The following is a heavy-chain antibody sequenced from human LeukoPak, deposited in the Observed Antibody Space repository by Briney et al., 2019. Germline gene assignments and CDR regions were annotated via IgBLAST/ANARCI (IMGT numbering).Heavy chain of an antibody. CDR3: ARDIETYYYDSSGYPNWFDP. CDR2: ISSSGSTI. V-gene: IGHV3-11*01. D-gene: IGHD3-22*01. CDR1: GFTFSDYY. J-gene: IGHJ5*02. Sequence: GGSLRLSCAASGFTFSDYYMSWIRQAPGKGLEWVSYISSSGSTIYYADSVKGRFTISRDNAKSSLYLQMNSLRAEDTAVYYCARDIETYYYDSSGYPNWFDPWGQGTLVTVSS.